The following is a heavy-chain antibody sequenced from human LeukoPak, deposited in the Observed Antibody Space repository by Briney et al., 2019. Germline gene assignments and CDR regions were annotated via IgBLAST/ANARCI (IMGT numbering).Heavy chain of an antibody. V-gene: IGHV1-46*01. CDR2: INPSGGST. D-gene: IGHD2-15*01. J-gene: IGHJ4*02. Sequence: ASVTVSCKASGYTLTIYYMHWVRQAPAQGLSWMGIINPSGGSTSNAQKFQGRVTMTRDTSTSTVYMELSSLRSEDTAVYYCARDRCSGGSCYDYFDYWGQGTLVTVSS. CDR1: GYTLTIYY. CDR3: ARDRCSGGSCYDYFDY.